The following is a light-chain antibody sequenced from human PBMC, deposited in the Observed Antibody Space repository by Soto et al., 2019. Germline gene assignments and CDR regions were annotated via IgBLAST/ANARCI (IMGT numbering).Light chain of an antibody. CDR3: GTWYDSLKGYA. J-gene: IGLJ1*01. CDR2: KND. CDR1: SSNIGSNT. V-gene: IGLV1-44*01. Sequence: QSVLTQPPSASGTPGQRVTISCSGSSSNIGSNTVNWFQQIPGTAPQLLIYKNDQRPSGVPDRFSGSKSGTSASLAIGGLQSADEADYYCGTWYDSLKGYAFGTGTKLTVL.